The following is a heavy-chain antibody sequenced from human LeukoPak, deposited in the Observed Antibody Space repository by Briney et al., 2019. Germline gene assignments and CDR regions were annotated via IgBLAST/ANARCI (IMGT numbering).Heavy chain of an antibody. CDR3: ARLTNYGSGNYYNDY. D-gene: IGHD3-10*01. Sequence: SETLPLTCTVSGGSISSYYWSWIRQPPGKGLEWIGYIHYSGSTSYNPSLRRRVTISVDTSKNQFSLKLSSVTAADTAVYYCARLTNYGSGNYYNDYWGQGTLVTVSS. J-gene: IGHJ4*02. CDR1: GGSISSYY. V-gene: IGHV4-59*13. CDR2: IHYSGST.